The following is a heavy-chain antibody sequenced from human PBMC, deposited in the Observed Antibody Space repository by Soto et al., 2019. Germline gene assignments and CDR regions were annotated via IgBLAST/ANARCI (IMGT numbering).Heavy chain of an antibody. Sequence: QVRLQESGPGLVRPSQTLSLTCSVSGDSLTIGGHYWTWIRQHPGKGLEWIGYIYHSGSTYYSPSLKSRVTISVDTSVNQFSLKLTSMTAAETSVYYCARGGDGFDLWGQGKMVTVSS. CDR1: GDSLTIGGHY. J-gene: IGHJ3*01. CDR2: IYHSGST. V-gene: IGHV4-31*03. CDR3: ARGGDGFDL.